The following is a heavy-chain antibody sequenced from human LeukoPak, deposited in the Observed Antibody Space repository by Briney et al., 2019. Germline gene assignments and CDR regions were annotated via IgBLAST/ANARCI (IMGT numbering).Heavy chain of an antibody. CDR2: INHSGST. J-gene: IGHJ5*02. CDR1: GGSFSGYY. Sequence: SETLSLTCAVYGGSFSGYYWSWIRQPPGKGLERIGEINHSGSTNYNPSLKSRVTISVDTSKNQFSLKLSSVTAADTAVYYCARRGATTRTNWFDPWGQGTLVAVSS. V-gene: IGHV4-34*01. CDR3: ARRGATTRTNWFDP. D-gene: IGHD1-26*01.